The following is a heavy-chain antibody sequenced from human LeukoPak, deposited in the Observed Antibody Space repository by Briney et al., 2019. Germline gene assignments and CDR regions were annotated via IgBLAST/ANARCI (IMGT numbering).Heavy chain of an antibody. CDR3: ARARQVEMATIEDY. CDR2: ISYDGSNK. J-gene: IGHJ4*02. V-gene: IGHV3-30*04. D-gene: IGHD5-24*01. Sequence: PGRSLRLSCAASGFTFSSYAMHWVRQAPGKGLEWVAVISYDGSNKYYADSVKGRFTISRDNSKNTLYLQMNSLRAEDTAVYYCARARQVEMATIEDYWGQGTLVTVSS. CDR1: GFTFSSYA.